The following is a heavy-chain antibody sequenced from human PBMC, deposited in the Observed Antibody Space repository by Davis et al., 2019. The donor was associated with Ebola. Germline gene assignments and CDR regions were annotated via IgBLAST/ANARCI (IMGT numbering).Heavy chain of an antibody. Sequence: GESLKISCPASGFNVSGNYMSWVRQAPGKGLEWVGVIYRGGSTYYADSVKGRFTISRDNSKDTVQLQMNSLRAEDTAVYYCTRGRGGSSWEVYWGQGTLVTVSS. CDR3: TRGRGGSSWEVY. V-gene: IGHV3-53*01. CDR2: IYRGGST. CDR1: GFNVSGNY. J-gene: IGHJ4*02. D-gene: IGHD6-13*01.